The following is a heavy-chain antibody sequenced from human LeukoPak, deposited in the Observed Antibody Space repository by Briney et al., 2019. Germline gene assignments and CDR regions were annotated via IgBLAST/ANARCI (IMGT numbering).Heavy chain of an antibody. CDR1: GFTFSTFT. Sequence: TGGSLRLSCAASGFTFSTFTMHWVRQAPGKGLEWVAVMSYDGSNKYYADSVKGRFTLSRDNSKNTLYLEMNSLRAEDTAVYYCARDPGVDSSSQGWGQGTLVTVSS. J-gene: IGHJ4*02. D-gene: IGHD6-13*01. CDR2: MSYDGSNK. V-gene: IGHV3-30-3*01. CDR3: ARDPGVDSSSQG.